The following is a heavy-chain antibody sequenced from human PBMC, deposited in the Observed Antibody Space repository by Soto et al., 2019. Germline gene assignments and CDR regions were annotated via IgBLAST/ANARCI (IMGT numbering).Heavy chain of an antibody. V-gene: IGHV3-21*01. Sequence: LRLSCAASGFTFSSYSMNWVRQAPGKGLEWVSSISSSSSYIYYADSVKGRFTISRDNAKNSLYLQMNSLRAEDTAVYYCARDKNSQSLGSYDSSGYPDYFDYWGQGTLVTVSS. D-gene: IGHD3-22*01. J-gene: IGHJ4*02. CDR2: ISSSSSYI. CDR1: GFTFSSYS. CDR3: ARDKNSQSLGSYDSSGYPDYFDY.